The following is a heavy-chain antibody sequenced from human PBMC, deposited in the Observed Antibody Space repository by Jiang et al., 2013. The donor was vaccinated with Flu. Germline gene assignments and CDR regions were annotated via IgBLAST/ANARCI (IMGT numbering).Heavy chain of an antibody. CDR2: IYPGDSDT. J-gene: IGHJ2*01. V-gene: IGHV5-51*01. CDR1: GYSFTSYW. CDR3: ARLPWRFGELDWYFDL. Sequence: VQLVESGAEVKKPGESLKISCKGSGYSFTSYWIGWVRQMPGKGLEWMGIIYPGDSDTRYSPSFQGQVTISADKSISTAYLQWSSLKASDTAMYYCARLPWRFGELDWYFDLWGRGTLVTVSS. D-gene: IGHD3-10*01.